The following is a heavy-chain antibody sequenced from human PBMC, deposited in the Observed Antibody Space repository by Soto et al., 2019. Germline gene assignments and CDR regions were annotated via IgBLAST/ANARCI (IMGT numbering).Heavy chain of an antibody. CDR1: GGTFSSYT. V-gene: IGHV1-69*13. D-gene: IGHD2-15*01. CDR3: ASLKAVVVAALDY. Sequence: SVKVSCKASGGTFSSYTISWVRQAPGQGLEWMGGIIPIFGTANYAQKFQGRVTITADESTSTAYMELSSLRSEDTAVYYCASLKAVVVAALDYWGQGTLVTVSS. CDR2: IIPIFGTA. J-gene: IGHJ4*02.